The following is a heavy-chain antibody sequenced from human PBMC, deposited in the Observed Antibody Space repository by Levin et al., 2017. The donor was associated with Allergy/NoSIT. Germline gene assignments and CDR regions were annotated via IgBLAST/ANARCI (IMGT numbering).Heavy chain of an antibody. V-gene: IGHV3-9*01. Sequence: GGSLRLSCAASGFTFDDFAMHWLRQAPGKGLEWVSGISWNSGIIGYADSVKGRFTISRDNAKNSLYLQMNSLRAEDTAFYYCAKEQNNLNDPTFDSWGQGTLVAVSS. CDR3: AKEQNNLNDPTFDS. CDR1: GFTFDDFA. CDR2: ISWNSGII. J-gene: IGHJ4*02. D-gene: IGHD1-20*01.